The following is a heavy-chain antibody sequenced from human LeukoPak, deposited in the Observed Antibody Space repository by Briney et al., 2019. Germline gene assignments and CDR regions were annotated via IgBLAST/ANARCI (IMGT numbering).Heavy chain of an antibody. J-gene: IGHJ4*02. CDR1: GGSISSSSYY. V-gene: IGHV4-39*01. D-gene: IGHD2-15*01. CDR3: VAAVAAIDY. Sequence: SETLSLTCTVSGGSISSSSYYWAWIRQPPGKGLEWIGSIYYSGSTYYNSSLKSRVTISVDTSTNQFSLKLTSVTAAETAVYYCVAAVAAIDYWGQGTLVTVSS. CDR2: IYYSGST.